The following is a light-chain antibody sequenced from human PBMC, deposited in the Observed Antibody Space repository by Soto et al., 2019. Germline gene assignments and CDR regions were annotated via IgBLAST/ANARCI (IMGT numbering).Light chain of an antibody. Sequence: DIQMTQSPSTLSASVGDRVTIACRASQSISNWLAWYQQKPGKAPKLPIYKASSLESGVPSRFSGSGSGTEFTLTISSLQPDDFATYYCQQYNSSPAFGQGTKVEIK. CDR1: QSISNW. CDR2: KAS. CDR3: QQYNSSPA. J-gene: IGKJ1*01. V-gene: IGKV1-5*03.